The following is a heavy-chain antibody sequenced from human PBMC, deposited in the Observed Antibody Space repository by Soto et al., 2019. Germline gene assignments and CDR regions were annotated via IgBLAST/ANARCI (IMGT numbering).Heavy chain of an antibody. Sequence: QVQLQESGPGLVKPSGTLSLTCAVSGGSFTSNNWWTWVRQPPGQGLEWIGEIYRTGSTNYNPSLKSRVTIALDTSENQFALKVPSLTAADTAVYYCASRDPGTSVDYWGQGTLVTVSS. D-gene: IGHD1-7*01. V-gene: IGHV4-4*02. CDR2: IYRTGST. CDR1: GGSFTSNNW. CDR3: ASRDPGTSVDY. J-gene: IGHJ4*02.